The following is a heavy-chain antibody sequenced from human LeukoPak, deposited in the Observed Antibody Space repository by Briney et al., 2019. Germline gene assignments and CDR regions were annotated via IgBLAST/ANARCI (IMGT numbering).Heavy chain of an antibody. Sequence: GRSLRLSCAASGFSNYMSWVRQAPGKGLEWVSLTHSDGNTYYADSVKGRFTISRDNSENSLFLQMNTLRAEDTAVYYCARGENGIGAAFDIWGQGTMVTVSS. CDR3: ARGENGIGAAFDI. V-gene: IGHV3-53*01. CDR2: THSDGNT. D-gene: IGHD3-16*01. CDR1: GFSNY. J-gene: IGHJ3*02.